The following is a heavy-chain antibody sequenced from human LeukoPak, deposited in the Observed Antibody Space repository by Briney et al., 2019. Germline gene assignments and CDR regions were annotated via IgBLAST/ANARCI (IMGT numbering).Heavy chain of an antibody. CDR2: IWYDGSEK. Sequence: GGSLRLSCAASGFTFSSYAMHWVRQAPGKGLEWVSVIWYDGSEKYYADSVKGQFTIARDNSKNTLYLQMNSLRVEDTAVYYCARDSASSGDLAFDSWGQGTLVIVSS. CDR1: GFTFSSYA. D-gene: IGHD3-10*01. CDR3: ARDSASSGDLAFDS. V-gene: IGHV3-33*08. J-gene: IGHJ4*02.